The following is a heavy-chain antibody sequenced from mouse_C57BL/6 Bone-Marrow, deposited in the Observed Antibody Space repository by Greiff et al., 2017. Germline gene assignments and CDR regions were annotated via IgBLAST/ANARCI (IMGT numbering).Heavy chain of an antibody. CDR2: ISDGGSYT. CDR1: GFTFSSYA. CDR3: TRAGGSSPYYYAMDY. Sequence: EVKVVESGGGLVMPGGSLKLSCAASGFTFSSYAMSWVRQTPEKRLEWVATISDGGSYTYYPDNVKGRFTISRDNAKNNLYLQMSHLVSEHTAMYSCTRAGGSSPYYYAMDYGSQATSVTVST. J-gene: IGHJ4*01. V-gene: IGHV5-4*03. D-gene: IGHD1-1*01.